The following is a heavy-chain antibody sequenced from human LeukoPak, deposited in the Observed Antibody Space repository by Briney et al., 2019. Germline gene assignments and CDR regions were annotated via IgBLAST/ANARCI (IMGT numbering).Heavy chain of an antibody. Sequence: GGSLRLSCAASGFTFSSYAMSWVRQAPGKGLERASSISGSGGITYYADSVKGRLPISRDNYKHTLYVQMNSRRAEDTAVYYCAKDLGWIHFAYWGQGTLVTVSS. J-gene: IGHJ4*02. CDR1: GFTFSSYA. D-gene: IGHD5-18*01. CDR3: AKDLGWIHFAY. V-gene: IGHV3-23*01. CDR2: ISGSGGIT.